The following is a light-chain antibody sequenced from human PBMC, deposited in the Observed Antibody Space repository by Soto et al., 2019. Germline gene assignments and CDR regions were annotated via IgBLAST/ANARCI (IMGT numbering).Light chain of an antibody. V-gene: IGKV3-11*01. J-gene: IGKJ4*01. CDR1: QSVGRY. CDR2: DAS. CDR3: DQHSNCHPLT. Sequence: EIVLTQSPATLSLSPGERATLSCRASQSVGRYLDWYQQKPVQAPRLLIYDASNRASGIPARFSGSGSGTDFTLTISSLEPEDVAVSYCDQHSNCHPLTFGRGTKVEIK.